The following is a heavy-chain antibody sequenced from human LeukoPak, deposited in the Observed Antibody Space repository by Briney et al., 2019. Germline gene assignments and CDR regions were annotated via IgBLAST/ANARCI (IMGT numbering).Heavy chain of an antibody. J-gene: IGHJ4*02. CDR1: GYTFTSYG. D-gene: IGHD3-22*01. V-gene: IGHV1-18*01. CDR3: ARASYYYDSSGYYHFDY. Sequence: ASVKVSCKASGYTFTSYGISWVRQAPGQGLEWMGWISAYNGNTNYAQKLQGRVTMTTDTSTSTAYVELRSLRSDDTAVYYCARASYYYDSSGYYHFDYWGQGTLVTVSS. CDR2: ISAYNGNT.